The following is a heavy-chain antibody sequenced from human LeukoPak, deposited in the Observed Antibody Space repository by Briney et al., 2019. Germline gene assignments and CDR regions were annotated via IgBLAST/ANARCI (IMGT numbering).Heavy chain of an antibody. D-gene: IGHD3-22*01. Sequence: GGSLRLSCAASGFTFSSYAMHWVRQAPGKGLEWVAVISYDGSNKYYADSVKGRFTISRDNSKNTLYLQMNSLRAEDTAVYYCARDGYDSSGYYYWGQGTLVTVSS. J-gene: IGHJ4*02. CDR2: ISYDGSNK. V-gene: IGHV3-30-3*01. CDR1: GFTFSSYA. CDR3: ARDGYDSSGYYY.